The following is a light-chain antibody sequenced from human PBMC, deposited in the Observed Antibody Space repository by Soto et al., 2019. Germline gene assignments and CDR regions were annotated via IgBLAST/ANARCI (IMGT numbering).Light chain of an antibody. CDR1: SGHSSYA. Sequence: QLVLTQSPSASASLGASVKLTCTLSSGHSSYAIAWHQQQPEKGPRYLMKLNSDGSHSKGDGIPDRFSGSSSGAERCLTISSLQSEDEADYYCQTWGTGIHLGGGTKLTVL. CDR2: LNSDGSH. V-gene: IGLV4-69*01. J-gene: IGLJ2*01. CDR3: QTWGTGIH.